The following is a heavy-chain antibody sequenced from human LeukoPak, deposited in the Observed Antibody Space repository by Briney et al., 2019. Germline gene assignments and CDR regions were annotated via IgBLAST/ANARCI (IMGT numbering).Heavy chain of an antibody. CDR2: ISSSSSYI. V-gene: IGHV3-21*01. CDR1: GFTYSSYS. J-gene: IGHJ6*03. Sequence: GGSLRLSCAASGFTYSSYSMNWVRQAPGKGLEWVSSISSSSSYIYYADSVKGRFTISRDNAKNSLSLQMNSLRAEDTAVYYCARDPYNGYYGDDYYYYMDVWGKGTTVTISS. CDR3: ARDPYNGYYGDDYYYYMDV. D-gene: IGHD4-17*01.